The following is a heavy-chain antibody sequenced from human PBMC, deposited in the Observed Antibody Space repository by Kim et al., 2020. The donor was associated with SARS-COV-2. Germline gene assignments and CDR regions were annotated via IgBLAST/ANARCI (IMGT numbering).Heavy chain of an antibody. CDR2: VHYSGRT. J-gene: IGHJ5*02. V-gene: IGHV4-39*01. CDR1: GGSLSSNNFY. CDR3: TRHPVGYSSSCSRAAFDP. D-gene: IGHD2-2*01. Sequence: SETLSLTCAVSGGSLSSNNFYWDWIRQSPGRGLEWIGIVHYSGRTYYNPSLKSRATLSVDTSKNQFSLSLTSVTAADTAVYYCTRHPVGYSSSCSRAAFDPWGQGTLVTASS.